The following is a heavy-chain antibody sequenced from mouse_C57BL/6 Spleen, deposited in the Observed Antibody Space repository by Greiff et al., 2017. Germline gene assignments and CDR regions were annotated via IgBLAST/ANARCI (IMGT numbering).Heavy chain of an antibody. CDR2: INYDGSST. CDR1: GFTFSDYY. J-gene: IGHJ1*03. Sequence: EVQLVESEGGLVQPGSSMKLSCTASGFTFSDYYMAWVRQVPEKGLEWVANINYDGSSTYYLDSLKSRFIISRDNAKNILYLQMSSLKSEDTATYYCARDRVYYCGKEYFDVWGTGTTVTVSS. D-gene: IGHD1-1*01. CDR3: ARDRVYYCGKEYFDV. V-gene: IGHV5-16*01.